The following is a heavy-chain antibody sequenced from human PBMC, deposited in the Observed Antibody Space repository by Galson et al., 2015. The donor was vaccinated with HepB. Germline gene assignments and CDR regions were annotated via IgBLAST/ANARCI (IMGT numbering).Heavy chain of an antibody. CDR2: IPYDGTNK. Sequence: SLRLSCAASGFTFSSYGMHWVRQAPGKGLEWVALIPYDGTNKYYADSVKGRFTISRDNSKNTLYLQMNSLRAEDTAVYYCAAYGDYGVLRVHLTYGMDVWGQGTTVTVSS. J-gene: IGHJ6*02. CDR1: GFTFSSYG. D-gene: IGHD4-17*01. CDR3: AAYGDYGVLRVHLTYGMDV. V-gene: IGHV3-30*03.